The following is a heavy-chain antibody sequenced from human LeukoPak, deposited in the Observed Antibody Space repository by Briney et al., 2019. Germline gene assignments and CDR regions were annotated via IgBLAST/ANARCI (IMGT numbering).Heavy chain of an antibody. CDR3: ARYVSSGLDY. D-gene: IGHD3-22*01. CDR1: GGSISSYY. J-gene: IGHJ4*02. CDR2: IYYTGRT. V-gene: IGHV4-59*01. Sequence: SETLSLTCTVSGGSISSYYWSWIRQPPGKGLEWIGYIYYTGRTNHNPSLKSRVTISVDTSKSQFSLELSSVTAADTAVYYCARYVSSGLDYWGQETLVTAAS.